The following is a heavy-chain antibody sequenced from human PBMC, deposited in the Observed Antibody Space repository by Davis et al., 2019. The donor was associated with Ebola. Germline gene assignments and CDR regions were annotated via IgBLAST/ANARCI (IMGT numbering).Heavy chain of an antibody. CDR3: TRTTRERVAAAFGMDV. D-gene: IGHD6-13*01. J-gene: IGHJ6*04. CDR1: GYTFTGYY. V-gene: IGHV1-2*06. CDR2: INPNSGGT. Sequence: ASVKVSCKASGYTFTGYYMHWVRQAPGQGLEWMGRINPNSGGTNSSQKFQGRVTMTRDTSISTADMELSRLRSDDTAVYYCTRTTRERVAAAFGMDVWGKGTTVTVSS.